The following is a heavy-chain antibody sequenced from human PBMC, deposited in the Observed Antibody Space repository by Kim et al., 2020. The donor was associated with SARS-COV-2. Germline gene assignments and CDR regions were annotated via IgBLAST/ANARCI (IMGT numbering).Heavy chain of an antibody. CDR2: ISAYNGNT. V-gene: IGHV1-18*04. Sequence: ASVKVSCKASGYTFTSYGISWVRQAPGQGLEWMGWISAYNGNTNYAQKLQGRVTMTTDTSTSTAYMELRSLRSDDTAVYYCARGGQQLVLGWYFDLWGRGTLVTVSS. D-gene: IGHD6-13*01. J-gene: IGHJ2*01. CDR1: GYTFTSYG. CDR3: ARGGQQLVLGWYFDL.